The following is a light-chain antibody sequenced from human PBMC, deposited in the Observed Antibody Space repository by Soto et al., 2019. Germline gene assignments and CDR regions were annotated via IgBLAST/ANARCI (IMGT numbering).Light chain of an antibody. CDR3: QQYGSSRT. CDR1: QSVSSS. Sequence: EIVLTQSQATRSLSPGERATLSCRASQSVSSSLAWYQQKPGQAPRLLIYDASNRAAGIPARFSGSGSGTAFTLTISSIEPEDFAVYYCQQYGSSRTFCQGTKVDIK. CDR2: DAS. V-gene: IGKV3-11*01. J-gene: IGKJ1*01.